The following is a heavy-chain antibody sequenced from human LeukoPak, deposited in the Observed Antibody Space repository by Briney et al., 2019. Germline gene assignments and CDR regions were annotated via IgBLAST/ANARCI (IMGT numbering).Heavy chain of an antibody. CDR2: IIPIFGTA. J-gene: IGHJ4*02. V-gene: IGHV1-69*13. CDR3: VRNSADCSGSTCYSKPSDY. D-gene: IGHD2-15*01. Sequence: GASVKVSCKASGGTFSNYAISWVRQAPGQGLEWMGGIIPIFGTAKYAQMFQGRVTITADESTSTAYMELTSLRSEDTAVYYCVRNSADCSGSTCYSKPSDYWGQGTLVTVSS. CDR1: GGTFSNYA.